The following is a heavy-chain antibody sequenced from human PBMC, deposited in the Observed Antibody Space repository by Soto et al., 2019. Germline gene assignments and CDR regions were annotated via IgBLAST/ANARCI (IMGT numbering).Heavy chain of an antibody. J-gene: IGHJ4*02. CDR3: ARDFPRYSSGGTYRD. CDR2: ISSSSSYI. D-gene: IGHD6-19*01. CDR1: GFTFSSYS. Sequence: GGSLRLSCAASGFTFSSYSMNWVRQAPGKGLEWVSSISSSSSYIYYADSVKGRFTISRDNAKNSLYLQMNSLRAEDTAVYYCARDFPRYSSGGTYRDWGQGTLVTV. V-gene: IGHV3-21*01.